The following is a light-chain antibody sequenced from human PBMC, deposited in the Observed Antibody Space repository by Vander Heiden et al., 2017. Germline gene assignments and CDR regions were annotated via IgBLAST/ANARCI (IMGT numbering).Light chain of an antibody. V-gene: IGLV2-23*01. J-gene: IGLJ2*01. CDR3: CSYAGSYVV. CDR2: EGS. Sequence: QSALTQPAPVSGSPGQSITISCTGTSSDVGRYNLVSWYQQHPAKAPKLMIYEGSKRPSGVSNRFSGSKSGNTASLTISGLQAEDEADYYCCSYAGSYVVFGGGTKLTVL. CDR1: SSDVGRYNL.